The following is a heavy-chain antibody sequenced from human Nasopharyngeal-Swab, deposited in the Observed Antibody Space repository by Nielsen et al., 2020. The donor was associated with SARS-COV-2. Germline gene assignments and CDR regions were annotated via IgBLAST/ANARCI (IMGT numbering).Heavy chain of an antibody. CDR3: ASLEGITVAGTLIDY. Sequence: SETLSLTCTVSGGSVNSGSYYWNWIRQPHGKGLEWIGYLYYIGSTNYNPSHKSRVTISVDTSKNQFSLKLSYVTAADTAVYYCASLEGITVAGTLIDYWGQGTLVTVSS. CDR1: GGSVNSGSYY. D-gene: IGHD6-19*01. J-gene: IGHJ4*02. V-gene: IGHV4-61*01. CDR2: LYYIGST.